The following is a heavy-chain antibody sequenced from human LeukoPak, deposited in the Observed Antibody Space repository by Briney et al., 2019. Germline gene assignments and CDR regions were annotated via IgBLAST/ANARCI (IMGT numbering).Heavy chain of an antibody. Sequence: GGSLRLSCAASGFTFSNAWMSWVRQAPGKGLEWVGRIKSKTDSGTTDYAAPVKGRFTISRDDSKNTLYLQMNSLKTQDTAVYYCTTVLLDLDRPYYYYYRDVWGKGTTVTISS. CDR2: IKSKTDSGTT. D-gene: IGHD3-9*01. CDR1: GFTFSNAW. CDR3: TTVLLDLDRPYYYYYRDV. V-gene: IGHV3-15*01. J-gene: IGHJ6*03.